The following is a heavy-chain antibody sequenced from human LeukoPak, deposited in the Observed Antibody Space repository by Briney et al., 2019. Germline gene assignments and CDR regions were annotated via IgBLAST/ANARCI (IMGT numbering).Heavy chain of an antibody. CDR3: AKDIGAVAGLFDY. Sequence: PGGSLRLSCAASGFTFSSYSMNWVRQAPGKGLEWVSSISSSSSYIYYADSVKGRFTISRDNAKNSLYLQMNSLRAEDTALYYCAKDIGAVAGLFDYWGQGTLVTVSS. J-gene: IGHJ4*02. V-gene: IGHV3-21*04. D-gene: IGHD6-19*01. CDR1: GFTFSSYS. CDR2: ISSSSSYI.